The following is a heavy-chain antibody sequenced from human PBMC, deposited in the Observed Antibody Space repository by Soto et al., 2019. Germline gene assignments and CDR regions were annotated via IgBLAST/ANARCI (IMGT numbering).Heavy chain of an antibody. J-gene: IGHJ4*02. V-gene: IGHV3-11*01. CDR3: ARDDNRNDVPFFDY. D-gene: IGHD1-20*01. CDR1: GFTFSDYY. Sequence: WVSLRLSCAASGFTFSDYYMSWIRQAPRKGLEWVSYISSSGSTIYSADSVKGRFTISRDNAKNSQYLQMNNLTAEDTAVYYRARDDNRNDVPFFDYWRKGTLVPVSS. CDR2: ISSSGSTI.